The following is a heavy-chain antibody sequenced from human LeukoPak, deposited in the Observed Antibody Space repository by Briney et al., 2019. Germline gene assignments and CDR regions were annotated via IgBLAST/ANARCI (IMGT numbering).Heavy chain of an antibody. Sequence: SETPSLTCTVSGGSISSGSHYWSWIRQPAGKGLEWIGRIYTSGSTNYNPSLKSRVTISVDTSKNQFSLKLSSVTAADTAVYYCARDNSYCSRTSCYYNWFDPWGQGTLVTVSS. V-gene: IGHV4-61*02. D-gene: IGHD2-2*01. J-gene: IGHJ5*02. CDR2: IYTSGST. CDR3: ARDNSYCSRTSCYYNWFDP. CDR1: GGSISSGSHY.